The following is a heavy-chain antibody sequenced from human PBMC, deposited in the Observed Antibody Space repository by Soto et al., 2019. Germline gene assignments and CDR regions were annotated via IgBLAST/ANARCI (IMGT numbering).Heavy chain of an antibody. CDR2: IYYSGST. D-gene: IGHD2-15*01. J-gene: IGHJ3*02. CDR3: ATLMVAAYDSFYT. V-gene: IGHV4-61*01. CDR1: GDSVSSGSYY. Sequence: SETLSLTCTVSGDSVSSGSYYWSWIRQPPGKGLEWIGYIYYSGSTDYNPSLKSRVTISVDTSKNQFSLKLSSVTAADTAVYYCATLMVAAYDSFYTWGQGTMVTVSS.